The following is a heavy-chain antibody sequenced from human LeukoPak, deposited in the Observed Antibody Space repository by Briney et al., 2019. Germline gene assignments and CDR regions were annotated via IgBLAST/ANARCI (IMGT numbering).Heavy chain of an antibody. V-gene: IGHV1-46*01. D-gene: IGHD3-22*01. J-gene: IGHJ4*02. CDR1: GYTFTSYY. CDR3: ARIGYPDPDSSGYATPDY. Sequence: ASVKVSCKASGYTFTSYYMHWVRQAPGQGLEWMRIINPSGGSTSYAQKFQGRVTMTRDTSTSTVYMELISLRSEDTAVYYCARIGYPDPDSSGYATPDYWGQGTLVTVSS. CDR2: INPSGGST.